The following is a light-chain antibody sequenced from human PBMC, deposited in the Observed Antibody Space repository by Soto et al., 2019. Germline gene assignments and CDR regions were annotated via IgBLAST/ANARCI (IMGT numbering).Light chain of an antibody. CDR2: AAS. Sequence: AIQMTQSPSSLSASVGDRVTITCRASQGIRNELGWYQQKPGKAPKLLIYAASSLQSGVPSRFSGSGSGTDFTLTISSLQPDDFATYYCLQDYNYPPYTFGQGTKLEIK. J-gene: IGKJ2*01. CDR1: QGIRNE. V-gene: IGKV1-6*01. CDR3: LQDYNYPPYT.